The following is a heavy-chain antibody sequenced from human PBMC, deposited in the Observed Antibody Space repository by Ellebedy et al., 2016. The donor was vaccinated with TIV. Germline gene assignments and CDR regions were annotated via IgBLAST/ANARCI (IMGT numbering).Heavy chain of an antibody. D-gene: IGHD3-22*01. CDR2: IIPIFGTA. CDR3: ASSITMIVADHYYYGMDV. Sequence: SVKVSCXASGGTFSSYAISWVRQAPGQGLEWMGGIIPIFGTANYAQKFQGRVTITADESTSTAYMELSSLRSEDTAVYYCASSITMIVADHYYYGMDVWGQGTTVTVSS. J-gene: IGHJ6*02. CDR1: GGTFSSYA. V-gene: IGHV1-69*13.